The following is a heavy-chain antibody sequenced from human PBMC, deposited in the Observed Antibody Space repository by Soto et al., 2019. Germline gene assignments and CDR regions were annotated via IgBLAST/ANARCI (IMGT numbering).Heavy chain of an antibody. D-gene: IGHD4-17*01. CDR1: GFTFSSYG. CDR2: IWYDGSNK. V-gene: IGHV3-33*01. CDR3: AREAGAPPGWFDP. Sequence: GGSLRLSCAASGFTFSSYGMHWVRQAPGKGLEWVAVIWYDGSNKYYADSVKGRFTISRDNSKNTLYLQMNSLRAEDTAVYYCAREAGAPPGWFDPWGQGTLVTVSS. J-gene: IGHJ5*02.